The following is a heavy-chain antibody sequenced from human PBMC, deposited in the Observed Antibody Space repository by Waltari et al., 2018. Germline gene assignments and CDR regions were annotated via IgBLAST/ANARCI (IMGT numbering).Heavy chain of an antibody. CDR1: GFTFSNSY. CDR3: ARVVDGSFDI. CDR2: IYSGDNT. Sequence: EVQLVETGGGLIQPGGSLRLSCSASGFTFSNSYMNWVRQAPGKGLEWLSLIYSGDNTYYADSVKGRFTISRDRSKNTVYLQMNSLRAEDTAVYFCARVVDGSFDIWGQGTMVTVSS. J-gene: IGHJ3*02. D-gene: IGHD2-2*03. V-gene: IGHV3-53*02.